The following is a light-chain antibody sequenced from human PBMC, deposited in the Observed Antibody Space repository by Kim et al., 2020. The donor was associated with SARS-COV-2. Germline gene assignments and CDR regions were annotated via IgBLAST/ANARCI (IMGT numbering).Light chain of an antibody. CDR1: SGSIASNY. CDR3: QSYDSSNLWV. J-gene: IGLJ3*02. CDR2: DNK. V-gene: IGLV6-57*02. Sequence: NFMLTQSHSVSESPGKTVIISCTGSSGSIASNYVQWYQQRPGSAPTTVIYDNKQRPSGVPDRFSGSIDSSSNSASLTISGLKTDDEAEYNCQSYDSSNLWVFGGGTQLTVL.